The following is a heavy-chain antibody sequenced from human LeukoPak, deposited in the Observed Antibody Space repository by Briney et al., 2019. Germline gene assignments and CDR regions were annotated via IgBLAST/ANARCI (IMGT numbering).Heavy chain of an antibody. CDR2: ISSGSSYI. CDR1: GFTFSSYS. D-gene: IGHD3-22*01. CDR3: ARDSAYDSSGFDY. Sequence: PGGSLRLSCAASGFTFSSYSMNWVRQAPGKGLEWVSSISSGSSYIYYADSVKGRFTISRDNAKNSLYLQMNSLRAEDTAVYYCARDSAYDSSGFDYWGQGTLVTVSS. J-gene: IGHJ4*02. V-gene: IGHV3-21*01.